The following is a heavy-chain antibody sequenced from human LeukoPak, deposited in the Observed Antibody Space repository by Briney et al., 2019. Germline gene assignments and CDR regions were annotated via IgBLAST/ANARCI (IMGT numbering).Heavy chain of an antibody. D-gene: IGHD2-15*01. V-gene: IGHV1-69*06. CDR1: GGTFSSYA. J-gene: IGHJ4*02. CDR2: IIPIFGTA. Sequence: GASVKVSCNASGGTFSSYAIRWVRQAPGQGLEWMGRIIPIFGTANYAQKFQGRVTITADKSTSTAYMELSSLRSEDTAVYYCARGGDCSGGSCYLSYPVWGQGTLVTVSS. CDR3: ARGGDCSGGSCYLSYPV.